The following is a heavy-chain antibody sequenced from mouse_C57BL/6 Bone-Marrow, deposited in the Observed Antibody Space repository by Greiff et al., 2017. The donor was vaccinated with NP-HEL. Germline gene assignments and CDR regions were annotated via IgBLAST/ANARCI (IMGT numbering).Heavy chain of an antibody. V-gene: IGHV5-2*01. CDR3: ARHNYGSPYWYFDV. Sequence: EVKLMESGGGLVQPGESLKLSCESNEYEFPSHDMSWVRKTPEKRLELVAAINSDGGSTYYPDTMERRFIISRDNTKKTLYLQMSSLRSEDTALYYGARHNYGSPYWYFDVWGTGTTVTVSS. CDR1: EYEFPSHD. D-gene: IGHD1-1*01. CDR2: INSDGGST. J-gene: IGHJ1*03.